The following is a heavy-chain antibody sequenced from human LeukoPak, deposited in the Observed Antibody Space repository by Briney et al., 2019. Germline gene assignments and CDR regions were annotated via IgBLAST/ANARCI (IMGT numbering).Heavy chain of an antibody. Sequence: GGSLRLSCAASGFSFSDYYVIWIRQAPGRGLEYVSYISSHGSSIHYADSVKGRFTISRDNANNSLFLQMNSLRAEDTAVYYCARTGQYCSGGTCYSGQSDFWGQGTLVTVSS. V-gene: IGHV3-11*01. D-gene: IGHD2-15*01. J-gene: IGHJ4*02. CDR2: ISSHGSSI. CDR1: GFSFSDYY. CDR3: ARTGQYCSGGTCYSGQSDF.